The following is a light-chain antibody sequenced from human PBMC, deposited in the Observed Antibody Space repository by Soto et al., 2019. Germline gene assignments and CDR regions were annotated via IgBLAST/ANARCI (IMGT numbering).Light chain of an antibody. Sequence: EIVLTQSPATLSVSPGEGATLSCRASQSVDSNLAWYQQKPGQAPRLVIYGASSRATGIPARFGGTGSGTELTLIINSVQSEDFAVYYCQQYKNWPPAYTFGQGTKLEI. CDR1: QSVDSN. J-gene: IGKJ2*01. CDR2: GAS. V-gene: IGKV3-15*01. CDR3: QQYKNWPPAYT.